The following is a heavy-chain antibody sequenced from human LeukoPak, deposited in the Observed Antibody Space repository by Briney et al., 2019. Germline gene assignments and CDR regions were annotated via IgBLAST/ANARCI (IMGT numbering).Heavy chain of an antibody. CDR2: IKQDGSET. CDR1: GFIFSRYA. V-gene: IGHV3-7*01. CDR3: ARVRQSGSFSRDY. Sequence: GSLRLSCVASGFIFSRYAMSWVRQAPGKGLEWVANIKQDGSETYYVDSVKGRFTISRDNAKNSLYLQMNSLRAEDTAVYYCARVRQSGSFSRDYWGQGTLVTVSS. D-gene: IGHD1-26*01. J-gene: IGHJ4*02.